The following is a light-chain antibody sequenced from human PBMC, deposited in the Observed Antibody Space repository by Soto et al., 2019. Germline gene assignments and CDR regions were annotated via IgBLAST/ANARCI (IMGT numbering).Light chain of an antibody. Sequence: EIVLTQSPSTLALSLGERATLSCRASQSVTSYLAWYQQRPGQAPRLLIYEASNRATDIPARFSGSGSGTDFTLTISSLQPEDVAVYYCQQRTNWPRTFGQGTKVDIK. CDR2: EAS. J-gene: IGKJ1*01. V-gene: IGKV3-11*01. CDR1: QSVTSY. CDR3: QQRTNWPRT.